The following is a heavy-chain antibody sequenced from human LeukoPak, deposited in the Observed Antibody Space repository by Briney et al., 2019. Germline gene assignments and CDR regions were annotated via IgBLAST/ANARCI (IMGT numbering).Heavy chain of an antibody. CDR1: GGSFSDYS. V-gene: IGHV1-69*08. CDR2: IIAILDTA. CDR3: VRSGYDYDWFDP. J-gene: IGHJ5*02. D-gene: IGHD5-12*01. Sequence: SVKVSCKASGGSFSDYSISWVRQAPGQGLEWMGRIIAILDTAHYAQKCQGRFTITADKSTTTVYMELSSLRSDDTAVYYCVRSGYDYDWFDPWGQGTLVTVSS.